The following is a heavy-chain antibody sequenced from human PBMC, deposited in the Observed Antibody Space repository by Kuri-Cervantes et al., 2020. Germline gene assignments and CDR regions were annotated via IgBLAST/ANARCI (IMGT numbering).Heavy chain of an antibody. CDR2: IYTSGST. CDR1: GGSVSSGSYY. D-gene: IGHD3-10*01. J-gene: IGHJ5*02. CDR3: ARDYYYGSGSYGGWFDP. V-gene: IGHV4-61*02. Sequence: LRLSCTVSGGSVSSGSYYWSWIRQPPGKGLEWIGRIYTSGSTNYNPSLKSRVTISVDTSKNQFSLKLSSVTAADTAVYYCARDYYYGSGSYGGWFDPWGQGTLVTVSS.